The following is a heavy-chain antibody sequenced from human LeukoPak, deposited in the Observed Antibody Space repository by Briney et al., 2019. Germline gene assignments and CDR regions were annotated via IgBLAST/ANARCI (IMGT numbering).Heavy chain of an antibody. Sequence: PGGSLRLSCAASGFTLRSYTMNWVRQAPGKGLEWVSYISSSSSTIYYADSVKGRFTISRDNAKNSLYLQMNSLRDEDTAVYYCARDRFDFWSGPGYWGQGILVTVSS. V-gene: IGHV3-48*02. D-gene: IGHD3-3*01. CDR1: GFTLRSYT. CDR2: ISSSSSTI. J-gene: IGHJ4*02. CDR3: ARDRFDFWSGPGY.